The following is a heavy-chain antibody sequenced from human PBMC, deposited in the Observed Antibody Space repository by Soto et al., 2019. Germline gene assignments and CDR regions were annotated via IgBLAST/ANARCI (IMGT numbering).Heavy chain of an antibody. CDR1: GFTFGDYA. V-gene: IGHV3-49*03. D-gene: IGHD2-8*01. J-gene: IGHJ4*02. CDR2: IRSKAYGGTT. CDR3: TRGTLVLMVYAKDPYFDY. Sequence: EVQLVESGGGLVQPGRSLRLSCTASGFTFGDYAMSWFRQAPGKGLEWVGFIRSKAYGGTTEYAASVKGRFTISRDDSKSIAYLQMNSLKTEDTAVYYCTRGTLVLMVYAKDPYFDYWGQGTLVTVSS.